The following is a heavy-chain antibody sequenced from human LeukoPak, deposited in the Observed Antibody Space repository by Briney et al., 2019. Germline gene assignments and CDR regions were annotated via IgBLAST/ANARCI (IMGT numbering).Heavy chain of an antibody. CDR1: GFTFSNYS. CDR3: ARDRVRLGGYWPFDY. V-gene: IGHV3-48*02. J-gene: IGHJ4*02. CDR2: ISSTSRTI. Sequence: QTGGSLRLSCAASGFTFSNYSMNWVRQAPGKGLEWVSFISSTSRTIYYADSVKGRFTISRDNAKNSLYLQMNSLRDEDTAVYYCARDRVRLGGYWPFDYWGQGTLVTVSS. D-gene: IGHD3-22*01.